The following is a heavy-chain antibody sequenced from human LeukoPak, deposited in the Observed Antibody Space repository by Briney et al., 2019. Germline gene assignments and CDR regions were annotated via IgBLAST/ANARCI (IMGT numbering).Heavy chain of an antibody. V-gene: IGHV4-39*07. J-gene: IGHJ4*02. Sequence: SETLSLTCTVSGGSISSSSYYWGWIRQPPGKGLEWIGSIYYSGSTYYNPSLKSRVTISVDTSKNQFSLKLSSVTAADTAVYYCARARLMTTVFPFFDYWGQGTLVTVSS. CDR2: IYYSGST. CDR3: ARARLMTTVFPFFDY. D-gene: IGHD4-17*01. CDR1: GGSISSSSYY.